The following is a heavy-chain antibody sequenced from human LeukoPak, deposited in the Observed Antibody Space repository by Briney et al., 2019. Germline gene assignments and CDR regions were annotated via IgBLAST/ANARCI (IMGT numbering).Heavy chain of an antibody. V-gene: IGHV3-30*18. CDR2: VSHDEKTI. D-gene: IGHD1-26*01. Sequence: GGSLRLSCVASGFTFTGHSMHWVRQAPGKGLEWISVVSHDEKTIFHADSLKGRFTVSRDNSKNTVYLQMNSLRDEDTAVYYCAKDTKWELNAYYIDYWGQGTLVTVSS. J-gene: IGHJ4*02. CDR3: AKDTKWELNAYYIDY. CDR1: GFTFTGHS.